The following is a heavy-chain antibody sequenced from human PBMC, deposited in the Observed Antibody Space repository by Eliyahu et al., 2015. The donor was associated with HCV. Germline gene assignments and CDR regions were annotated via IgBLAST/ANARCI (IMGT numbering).Heavy chain of an antibody. V-gene: IGHV3-48*01. Sequence: EVQLVESGGGLVQPGGSLRLSCAASGFTFSSYSMNWVRQAPGKGLEWVSYISSSSSTIYYADSVKGRFTISRDNAKNSLYLQMNSLRAEDTAVYYCARETEYSSFPGYYYYYGMDVWGQGTTVTVSS. D-gene: IGHD6-6*01. CDR1: GFTFSSYS. CDR2: ISSSSSTI. J-gene: IGHJ6*02. CDR3: ARETEYSSFPGYYYYYGMDV.